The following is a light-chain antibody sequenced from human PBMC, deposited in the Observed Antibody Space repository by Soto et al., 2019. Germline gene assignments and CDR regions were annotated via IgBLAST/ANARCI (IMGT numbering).Light chain of an antibody. Sequence: EIVLTQSPGTLSLSPGERATLSCMASQSVSSSYLAWYQQKPDQAPRLLVYGASGRATGIPDRFSGSGSGTDFTLTISRLEPEDFAVYYCQQYGSSPWTFGQGTKVESK. J-gene: IGKJ1*01. CDR1: QSVSSSY. CDR3: QQYGSSPWT. V-gene: IGKV3-20*01. CDR2: GAS.